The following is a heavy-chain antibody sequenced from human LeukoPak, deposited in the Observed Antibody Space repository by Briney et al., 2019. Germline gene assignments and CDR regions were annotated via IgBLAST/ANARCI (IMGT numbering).Heavy chain of an antibody. CDR2: IYYSGST. Sequence: SETLSLTCTVSGGSISSYYWSWIRQPPGKGLEWIGYIYYSGSTNYNPSLKSRVTISVDTSKNQFSLKLSSVTAADTAVYYCARVLPANEGYYFDYWGQGTLVTVSS. CDR3: ARVLPANEGYYFDY. D-gene: IGHD2-2*01. J-gene: IGHJ4*02. CDR1: GGSISSYY. V-gene: IGHV4-59*01.